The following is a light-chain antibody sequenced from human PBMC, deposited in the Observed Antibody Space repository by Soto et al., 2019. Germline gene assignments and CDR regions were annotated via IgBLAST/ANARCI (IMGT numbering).Light chain of an antibody. CDR2: DAS. CDR3: QLYNNWLWT. V-gene: IGKV3-11*01. CDR1: QSVSSY. J-gene: IGKJ1*01. Sequence: IILKHSPATLPLTQGEIATLSCRASQSVSSYLAWYQQKPGQAPRLLIYDASNRATGIPARFSGSGSGTDFTLTISSLQSEDFAVYYCQLYNNWLWTFCQGSKVDNK.